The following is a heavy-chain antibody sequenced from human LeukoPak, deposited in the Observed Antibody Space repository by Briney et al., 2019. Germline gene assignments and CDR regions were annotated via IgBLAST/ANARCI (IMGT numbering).Heavy chain of an antibody. D-gene: IGHD3-10*01. CDR3: ARGREMVRGVIINDYYGMDV. J-gene: IGHJ6*02. Sequence: GASVKVSCKASGYTFTSYDINWVRQATGQGLEWMGWMNPNSGNTGYAQKFQGRVTMTRNTSISTAYMELSSLRSEDTAVYYCARGREMVRGVIINDYYGMDVWGQGTTVTVSS. V-gene: IGHV1-8*01. CDR2: MNPNSGNT. CDR1: GYTFTSYD.